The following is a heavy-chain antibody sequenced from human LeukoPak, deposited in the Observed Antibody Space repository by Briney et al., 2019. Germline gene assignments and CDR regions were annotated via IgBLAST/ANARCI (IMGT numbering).Heavy chain of an antibody. J-gene: IGHJ6*03. D-gene: IGHD3-10*01. CDR2: IKQDGSEK. Sequence: GGSLRLSCAASGFTFSSYWMSWVRQAPGKGLEWVANIKQDGSEKYYVDSVKGRFTISRDNAKNSLYLQMNSLRAEDTAVYYCARTITMVRGDKNYYYYYYMDVWGKGTTVTISS. V-gene: IGHV3-7*01. CDR1: GFTFSSYW. CDR3: ARTITMVRGDKNYYYYYYMDV.